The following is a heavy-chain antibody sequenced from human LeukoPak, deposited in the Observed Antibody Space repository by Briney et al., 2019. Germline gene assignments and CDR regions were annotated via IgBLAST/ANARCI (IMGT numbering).Heavy chain of an antibody. V-gene: IGHV4-59*01. J-gene: IGHJ4*02. CDR3: ARDPTVTPFDY. Sequence: SETLSLTCTVSGGSISSYYWSWIRQPPGKGLEWIGYIYYSGSTNYNPSLEGRVTISVDTSKNQFFLKLSSVTAADTAVYYCARDPTVTPFDYWGQGTLVTVSS. D-gene: IGHD4-17*01. CDR2: IYYSGST. CDR1: GGSISSYY.